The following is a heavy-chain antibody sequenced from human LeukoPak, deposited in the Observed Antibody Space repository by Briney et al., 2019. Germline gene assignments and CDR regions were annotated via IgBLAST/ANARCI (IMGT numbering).Heavy chain of an antibody. D-gene: IGHD5-18*01. CDR2: ISWDGGST. J-gene: IGHJ3*02. Sequence: GGALRLSSAASLFTFDDYAMHSVRQAPGKGLEWVSLISWDGGSTYYADSVKGRFTISRDNSKNSLYLQINRLRAEDTALYYCAKDIEDTAMVTYAFDIWGQGTMVTVSS. V-gene: IGHV3-43D*04. CDR3: AKDIEDTAMVTYAFDI. CDR1: LFTFDDYA.